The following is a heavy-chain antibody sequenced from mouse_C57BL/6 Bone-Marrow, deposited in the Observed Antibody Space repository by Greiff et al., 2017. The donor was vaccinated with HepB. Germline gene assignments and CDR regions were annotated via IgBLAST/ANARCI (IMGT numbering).Heavy chain of an antibody. D-gene: IGHD3-1*01. CDR1: GFTFSSYG. Sequence: EVHLVESGGDLVKPGGSLKLSCAASGFTFSSYGMSWVRQTPDKRLEWVATISSGGSYTDYPDSVKGRFTISRDNATNTPYLQMSSLKSEDTAMYYCARPGYVAWFAYWGQGTLVTVSA. J-gene: IGHJ3*01. V-gene: IGHV5-6*01. CDR3: ARPGYVAWFAY. CDR2: ISSGGSYT.